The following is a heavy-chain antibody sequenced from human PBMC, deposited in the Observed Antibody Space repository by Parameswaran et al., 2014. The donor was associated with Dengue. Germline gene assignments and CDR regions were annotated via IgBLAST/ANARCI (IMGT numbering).Heavy chain of an antibody. CDR3: TRHDHYDSSGYYSPPFDY. V-gene: IGHV5-10-1*01. Sequence: VRQMPGKGLEWMGKIDPSDSYTDYSPSFQGHVTISVDKSISTAYLQWSSLKASDTAIYYCTRHDHYDSSGYYSPPFDYWGQGTLVTVSS. D-gene: IGHD3-22*01. J-gene: IGHJ4*02. CDR2: IDPSDSYT.